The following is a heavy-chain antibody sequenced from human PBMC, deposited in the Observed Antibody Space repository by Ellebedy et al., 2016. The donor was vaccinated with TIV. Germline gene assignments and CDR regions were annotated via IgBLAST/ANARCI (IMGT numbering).Heavy chain of an antibody. J-gene: IGHJ4*02. Sequence: PGGSLRLSCAASGFTFSDYYMSWVRQAPGKGLEWVSSISSRSSYIHYAESAKGRFTISRDNAKNSLYVQINSLRPEDTAVYYCAAAAGYGWGYYFDYWGQGTLVTVSS. D-gene: IGHD5-12*01. CDR1: GFTFSDYY. CDR3: AAAAGYGWGYYFDY. V-gene: IGHV3-11*06. CDR2: ISSRSSYI.